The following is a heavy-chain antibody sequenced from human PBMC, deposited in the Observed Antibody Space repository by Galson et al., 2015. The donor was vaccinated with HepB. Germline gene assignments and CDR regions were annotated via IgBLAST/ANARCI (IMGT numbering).Heavy chain of an antibody. Sequence: SLRLSCAASGFTFSSYGMHWVRQAPGKGLEWVAVIWYDGSNKYYADSVKGRFTISRDNSKNTLYLQMNSLRAEDTAVYYCARDPGTVAVLYYFDYWGQGTLVTVSS. D-gene: IGHD6-19*01. V-gene: IGHV3-33*01. CDR1: GFTFSSYG. CDR3: ARDPGTVAVLYYFDY. CDR2: IWYDGSNK. J-gene: IGHJ4*02.